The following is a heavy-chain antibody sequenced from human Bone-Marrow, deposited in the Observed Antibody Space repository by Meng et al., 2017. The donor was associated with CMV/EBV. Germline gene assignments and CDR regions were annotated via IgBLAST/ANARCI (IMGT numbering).Heavy chain of an antibody. CDR1: GFTFSSYS. D-gene: IGHD3-10*01. CDR3: AREVGAPPSGRFDP. Sequence: GESLKISCAASGFTFSSYSMNWVRQAPGKGLEWVSSISSSGRTIYDADSVKGRFTISRDNAKNSLYLQMNSLRAEDTAVYYCAREVGAPPSGRFDPWGQGPLVTVSS. V-gene: IGHV3-48*04. CDR2: ISSSGRTI. J-gene: IGHJ5*02.